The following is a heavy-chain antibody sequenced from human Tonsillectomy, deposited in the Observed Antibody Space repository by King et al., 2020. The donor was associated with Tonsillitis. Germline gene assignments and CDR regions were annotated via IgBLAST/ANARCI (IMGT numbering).Heavy chain of an antibody. CDR1: GGSISSGGYS. Sequence: QLQESGSGLVKPSQTLSLTCAVSGGSISSGGYSWSWIRQPPGKGLEWIGYIYHSGGTYYNPSLKSRVTISVDRSKNQISPKLSSVTAADTAVYYCARGTYSSSWYDYWGQGTLVTVSS. CDR2: IYHSGGT. V-gene: IGHV4-30-2*01. D-gene: IGHD6-13*01. J-gene: IGHJ4*02. CDR3: ARGTYSSSWYDY.